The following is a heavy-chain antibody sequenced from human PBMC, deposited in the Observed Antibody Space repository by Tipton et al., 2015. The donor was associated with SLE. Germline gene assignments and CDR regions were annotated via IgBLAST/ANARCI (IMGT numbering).Heavy chain of an antibody. CDR1: GFTFSSYW. Sequence: SLRLSCAASGFTFSSYWMHWVRQAPGKGLVWVSRINTDGSSTSYADSVKGRFTISRDNAKNTLYLQMNSLRAEDTAVYYCARHGYDSGFDFWGQGTPVTVSS. V-gene: IGHV3-74*01. CDR3: ARHGYDSGFDF. CDR2: INTDGSST. J-gene: IGHJ4*02. D-gene: IGHD3-22*01.